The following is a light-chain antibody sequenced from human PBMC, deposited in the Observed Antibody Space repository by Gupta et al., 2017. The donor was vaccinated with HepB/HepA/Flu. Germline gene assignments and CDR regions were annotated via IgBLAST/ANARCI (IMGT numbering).Light chain of an antibody. V-gene: IGKV2-28*01. Sequence: DIVMSQSTLSLPVTPGEAASIYCSSSQSLLHSNGYNYLYWYLQKPGQAPQLLIYLGSTRASGVPDRFSGSGSGTDFTLKISRVEAEDVAVYYCTQALQTPLTFGGGTQVEIK. CDR2: LGS. J-gene: IGKJ4*01. CDR3: TQALQTPLT. CDR1: QSLLHSNGYNY.